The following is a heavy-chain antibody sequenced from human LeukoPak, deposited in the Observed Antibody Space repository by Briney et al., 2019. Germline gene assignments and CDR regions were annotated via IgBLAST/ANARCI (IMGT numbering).Heavy chain of an antibody. CDR3: ARDPTTVTKGLDI. J-gene: IGHJ3*02. V-gene: IGHV4-59*11. CDR1: GGSISSHY. Sequence: SETLSLTCTVSGGSISSHYWSWIRQPPGKGLEWIGYISYIGSTNYNPSLKSRVTISVDTSKNQFSLKLSSVTAADAAVYFCARDPTTVTKGLDIWGQGTMGTVSS. CDR2: ISYIGST. D-gene: IGHD4-17*01.